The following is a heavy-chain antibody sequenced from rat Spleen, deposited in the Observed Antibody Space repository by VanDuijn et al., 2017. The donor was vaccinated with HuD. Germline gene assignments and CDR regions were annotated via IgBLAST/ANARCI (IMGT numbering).Heavy chain of an antibody. Sequence: EVQLVQSDGGLVQPGRSLKLSCAASGFTFSNYGMHWIRQAPTRGLEWVAYITTGGASTYYRDSVKGRFTISRDNTKSTLYLQMNSLRSEDTATYYCTRSLLGYNFPDYWGQGVMVTVSS. D-gene: IGHD1-5*01. J-gene: IGHJ2*01. V-gene: IGHV5-27*01. CDR1: GFTFSNYG. CDR2: ITTGGAST. CDR3: TRSLLGYNFPDY.